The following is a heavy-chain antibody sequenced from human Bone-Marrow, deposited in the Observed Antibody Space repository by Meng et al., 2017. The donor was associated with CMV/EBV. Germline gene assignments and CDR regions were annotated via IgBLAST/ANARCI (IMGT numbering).Heavy chain of an antibody. CDR3: ARVEGVWLELRRSVWFDP. Sequence: GSFSGYYWSWIRQPPGKGLEWIGEINHSGSTNYNPSLKSRVTTSVDTSKNQFSLKLSSVTAADTAVYYCARVEGVWLELRRSVWFDPWGQGTLVTVSS. J-gene: IGHJ5*02. CDR2: INHSGST. V-gene: IGHV4-34*01. CDR1: GSFSGYY. D-gene: IGHD1-7*01.